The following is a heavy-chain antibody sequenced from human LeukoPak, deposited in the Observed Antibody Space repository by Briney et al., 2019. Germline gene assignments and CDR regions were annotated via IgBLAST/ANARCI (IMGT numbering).Heavy chain of an antibody. CDR1: GFTFRNFY. V-gene: IGHV3-11*01. CDR2: ISDSGGAM. J-gene: IGHJ4*02. CDR3: AREYSGLDY. D-gene: IGHD1-26*01. Sequence: GGSLRLSCAASGFTFRNFYMTRIRQAPGKGLEWVSYISDSGGAMSYSDSVKGRFTISRDNAKNSVYLQMNSLRAEDTAVYYCAREYSGLDYWGQGTLVTVSS.